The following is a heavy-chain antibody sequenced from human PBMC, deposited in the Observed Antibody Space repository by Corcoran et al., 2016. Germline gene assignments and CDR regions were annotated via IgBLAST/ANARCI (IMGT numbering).Heavy chain of an antibody. D-gene: IGHD1-1*01. CDR1: GFSFSSYW. V-gene: IGHV3-74*01. CDR3: TRATTTSFDY. J-gene: IGHJ4*02. Sequence: EVQLVDSGGGLVQPGGSLRLSCAASGFSFSSYWIHWVRQAPGKGLVWVSRINPDGSSTSYADSVRGRFTISRDNAKNTLYLQMNSLRAEYTAVYYCTRATTTSFDYWGQGTLVTVSS. CDR2: INPDGSST.